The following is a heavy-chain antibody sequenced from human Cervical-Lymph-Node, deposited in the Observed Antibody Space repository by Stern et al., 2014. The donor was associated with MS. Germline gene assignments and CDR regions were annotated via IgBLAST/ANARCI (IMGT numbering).Heavy chain of an antibody. CDR2: ISWDADTT. J-gene: IGHJ5*02. D-gene: IGHD6-19*01. V-gene: IGHV3-43*01. Sequence: QLVESGGVMVQPGGSLRLSCAASGFTFEDYMMHWVRQVPGKGLEWVSLISWDADTTHYADSVKGRFTISRDNSKNSLYLQMGSLTTEDTAFYFCAKGGRSGSLDHWGQGTLVTVSS. CDR1: GFTFEDYM. CDR3: AKGGRSGSLDH.